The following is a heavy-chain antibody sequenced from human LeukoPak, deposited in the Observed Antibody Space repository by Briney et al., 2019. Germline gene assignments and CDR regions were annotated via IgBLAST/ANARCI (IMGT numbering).Heavy chain of an antibody. Sequence: GASVKVSCKASGYTFTSYYMHWVRQAPGQGLEWMGWINPNSGGTNYAQKFQGRVTMTRDTSISTAYMELSRLRSDDTAVYYCARDRQSSSWYVPPKYFQHWGQGTLVTVSS. CDR1: GYTFTSYY. CDR3: ARDRQSSSWYVPPKYFQH. D-gene: IGHD6-13*01. J-gene: IGHJ1*01. V-gene: IGHV1-2*02. CDR2: INPNSGGT.